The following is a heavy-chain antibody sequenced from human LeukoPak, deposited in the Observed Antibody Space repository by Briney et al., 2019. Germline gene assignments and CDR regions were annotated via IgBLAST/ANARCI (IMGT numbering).Heavy chain of an antibody. D-gene: IGHD2-15*01. CDR1: GLTFNNAW. CDR3: AAGRLLAPSTQPFDY. CDR2: IKSKNDGGTT. J-gene: IGHJ4*02. V-gene: IGHV3-15*01. Sequence: GGSLRLSCAASGLTFNNAWMSWVRQAPGKGLEWVGRIKSKNDGGTTDYAAPVRVRFTISREDSTNTVFVQMNSLKTEDTAVYYCAAGRLLAPSTQPFDYWSQGTLVTVSS.